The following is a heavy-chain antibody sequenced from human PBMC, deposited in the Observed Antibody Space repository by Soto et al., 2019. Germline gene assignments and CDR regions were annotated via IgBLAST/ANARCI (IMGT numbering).Heavy chain of an antibody. Sequence: QLQLQESGSGLVKPSQTLSLTCAVSGGSISSGRYSWSWIRQPPGKGLEWIGYIYHSGSTYYNPSLKSRVTISVDRSKNQFSLKLSSVTAADTAVYYCASSPRYSSSFGDYWGQGTLVTVSS. J-gene: IGHJ4*02. CDR3: ASSPRYSSSFGDY. V-gene: IGHV4-30-2*01. CDR1: GGSISSGRYS. D-gene: IGHD6-6*01. CDR2: IYHSGST.